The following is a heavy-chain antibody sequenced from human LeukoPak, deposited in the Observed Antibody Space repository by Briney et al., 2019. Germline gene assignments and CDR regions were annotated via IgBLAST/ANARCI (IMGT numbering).Heavy chain of an antibody. Sequence: GGSLRLSCAASGFTFDDYGMSWVRQAPGKGLEWVSGINWNGGSTGYADSVKGRFTIYRDNAKNSLYLQMNSLRAEDTALYYCARGVVPAARGAFDIWGQGTMVTVSS. CDR1: GFTFDDYG. J-gene: IGHJ3*02. D-gene: IGHD2-2*01. CDR3: ARGVVPAARGAFDI. V-gene: IGHV3-20*04. CDR2: INWNGGST.